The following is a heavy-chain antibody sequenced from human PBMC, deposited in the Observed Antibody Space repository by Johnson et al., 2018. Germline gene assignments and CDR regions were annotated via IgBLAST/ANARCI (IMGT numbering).Heavy chain of an antibody. Sequence: EVQLVESGVGLVQPGRSLRLSCAASGFTFDDYAMHWVRQAPGKGLEWVSGISGSGGSTYYADSVKGRFTISRDNSKNTRYLQMNSLRAEDTAVYYCAKVSAAAGTQGFQHWGQGTLVTVSS. J-gene: IGHJ1*01. CDR1: GFTFDDYA. V-gene: IGHV3-23*04. D-gene: IGHD6-13*01. CDR2: ISGSGGST. CDR3: AKVSAAAGTQGFQH.